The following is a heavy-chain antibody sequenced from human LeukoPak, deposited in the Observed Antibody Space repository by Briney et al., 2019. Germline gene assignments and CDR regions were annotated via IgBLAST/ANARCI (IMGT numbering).Heavy chain of an antibody. CDR2: INHSGST. D-gene: IGHD5-18*01. V-gene: IGHV4-34*01. CDR3: ARVRGYHFVY. J-gene: IGHJ4*02. Sequence: SETLSLTCAVYGGSFRGYYWSWIRQPPGKGLEWIGEINHSGSTNYNPSLKSRVTISVDTSKNQFSLKLSSVTAADTAVYYCARVRGYHFVYWGQGTLVTVSS. CDR1: GGSFRGYY.